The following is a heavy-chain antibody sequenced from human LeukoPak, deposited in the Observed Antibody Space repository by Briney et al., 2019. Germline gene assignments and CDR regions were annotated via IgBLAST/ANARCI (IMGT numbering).Heavy chain of an antibody. CDR2: ISYDGSNK. D-gene: IGHD6-6*01. Sequence: PGGPLRLSCAASGFTFSSYAMHWVRQAPGKGLEWVAVISYDGSNKYYADSVKGRFTISRDNSKNTLYLQMNSLRAEDTAVYYCARSGGGSSSFDYWGQGTLVTVSS. V-gene: IGHV3-30*04. J-gene: IGHJ4*02. CDR3: ARSGGGSSSFDY. CDR1: GFTFSSYA.